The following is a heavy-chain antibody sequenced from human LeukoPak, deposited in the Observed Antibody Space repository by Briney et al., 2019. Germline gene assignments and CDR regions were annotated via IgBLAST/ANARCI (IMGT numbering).Heavy chain of an antibody. D-gene: IGHD3-22*01. J-gene: IGHJ4*02. Sequence: PGSSLRLSCEASGFTFNSYSIYWVRQAPGKGLEWMAVISYDGSNKYYADSVKGRFTITRDNSKNTLHLQMNSLRVEDAAVYYCAKSFYDSGGYYGIIDYWGQGTLVTVSS. CDR1: GFTFNSYS. CDR3: AKSFYDSGGYYGIIDY. CDR2: ISYDGSNK. V-gene: IGHV3-30*18.